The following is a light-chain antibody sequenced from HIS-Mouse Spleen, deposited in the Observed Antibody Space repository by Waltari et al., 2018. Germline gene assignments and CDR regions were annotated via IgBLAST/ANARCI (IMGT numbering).Light chain of an antibody. CDR1: SSAVGGYNY. CDR2: DVS. V-gene: IGLV2-11*01. J-gene: IGLJ3*02. Sequence: QSALTQPRSVSGSPRQSVTISCTGTSSAVGGYNYVSGYQQHPGKAPKLMIYDVSKRPSGVPDRFSGSKSGNTASLTISGLQAEDEADYYCCSYAGSYTWVFGGGTKLTVL. CDR3: CSYAGSYTWV.